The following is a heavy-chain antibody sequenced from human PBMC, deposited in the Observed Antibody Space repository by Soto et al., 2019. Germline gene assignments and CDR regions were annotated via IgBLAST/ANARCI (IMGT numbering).Heavy chain of an antibody. CDR2: LIHGGST. CDR3: ARSPLSYDYVWQTGREVGDSFDV. Sequence: RAQTLSLTCAIYNSSLGAFHWTWIRQPPGKGLEWIGELIHGGSTNYNPSLKSRVTFSLDTSKSQFSLHVMSVTAADTAVYYCARSPLSYDYVWQTGREVGDSFDVWGRGTSVTVSS. D-gene: IGHD3-16*01. CDR1: NSSLGAFH. V-gene: IGHV4-34*12. J-gene: IGHJ3*01.